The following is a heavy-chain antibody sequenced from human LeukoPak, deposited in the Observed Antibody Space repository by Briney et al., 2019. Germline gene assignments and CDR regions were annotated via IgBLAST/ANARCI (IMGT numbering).Heavy chain of an antibody. CDR3: ARHEYSSSWGFDY. J-gene: IGHJ4*02. CDR1: GGSISSSSYY. D-gene: IGHD6-13*01. Sequence: SQTLSLTCTVSGGSISSSSYYWGWIRQPPGKGLEWIGSIYYSGSTYYNPSLKSRVTISVDTSKNQFSLKLSSVTVGDTAVYYCARHEYSSSWGFDYWGQGTLVTVSS. V-gene: IGHV4-39*01. CDR2: IYYSGST.